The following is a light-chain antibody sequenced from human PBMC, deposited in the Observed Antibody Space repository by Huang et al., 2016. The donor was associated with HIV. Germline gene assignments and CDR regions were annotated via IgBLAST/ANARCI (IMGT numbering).Light chain of an antibody. Sequence: DIVLTQSPATLCLSPGDRAILSRRTSQSVSSYLAWYQQKPGQSPRLLIYDASNRAAGIPARFSGSGSGTDFTLTISSLEPEDFAIYYCQQRSNWPPSFGPGTRVDI. CDR2: DAS. CDR3: QQRSNWPPS. J-gene: IGKJ3*01. V-gene: IGKV3-11*01. CDR1: QSVSSY.